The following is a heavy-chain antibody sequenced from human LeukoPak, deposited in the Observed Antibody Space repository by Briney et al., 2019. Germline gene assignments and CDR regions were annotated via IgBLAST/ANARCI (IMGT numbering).Heavy chain of an antibody. CDR3: ARGSTYSSSLYYYYYYMDV. Sequence: GASVKVSCKASGYTFTGYYMHWVRQARGQGLEWMVWINPNSGGTNYAQKFQGRVTMTRDTSISTAYMELSRLRSDDTAVYYCARGSTYSSSLYYYYYYMDVWGKGTTVTVSS. CDR1: GYTFTGYY. V-gene: IGHV1-2*02. D-gene: IGHD6-6*01. CDR2: INPNSGGT. J-gene: IGHJ6*03.